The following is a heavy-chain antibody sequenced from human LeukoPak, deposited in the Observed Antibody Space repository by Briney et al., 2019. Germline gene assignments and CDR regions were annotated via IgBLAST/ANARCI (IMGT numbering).Heavy chain of an antibody. CDR1: GGSFSGYY. Sequence: SETLSLTCAVYGGSFSGYYWNWIRQPPGKGLEWIGEINHSGSTNYNPSLKSRVTISVDTSKNQFSLKLSSVTAADTAVYYCARGGVPGMTTVVTPVDDAFDIWGQGTMVTVSS. J-gene: IGHJ3*02. V-gene: IGHV4-34*01. CDR3: ARGGVPGMTTVVTPVDDAFDI. CDR2: INHSGST. D-gene: IGHD4-23*01.